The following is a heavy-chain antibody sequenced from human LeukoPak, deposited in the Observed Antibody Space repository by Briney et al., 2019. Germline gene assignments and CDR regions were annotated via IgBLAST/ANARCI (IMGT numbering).Heavy chain of an antibody. CDR3: ARDHQGQWLTFDY. V-gene: IGHV1-2*02. CDR1: GYTFTGYY. CDR2: INPNSGGT. J-gene: IGHJ4*02. D-gene: IGHD6-19*01. Sequence: VASMKVSCKASGYTFTGYYMHWVRQAPGQGLEWMGWINPNSGGTNYAQKFQGRVTMTRGTSISTAYMELSRLRSDDTAVYYCARDHQGQWLTFDYWGQGILVTVSS.